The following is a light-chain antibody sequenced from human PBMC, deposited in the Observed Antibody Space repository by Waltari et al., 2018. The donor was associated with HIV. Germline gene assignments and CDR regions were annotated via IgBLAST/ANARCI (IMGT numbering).Light chain of an antibody. CDR3: QSYDISLSGWV. Sequence: QSVLTQPPSVSGATGQRVTISCTGTSSNIGAGFDVHWYQQLPGTVPKVLIYNNTDRPSGVPDRFSGSKYATSAALAITGLQAEDEANYYCQSYDISLSGWVFGGGTKLTVL. CDR1: SSNIGAGFD. V-gene: IGLV1-40*01. CDR2: NNT. J-gene: IGLJ2*01.